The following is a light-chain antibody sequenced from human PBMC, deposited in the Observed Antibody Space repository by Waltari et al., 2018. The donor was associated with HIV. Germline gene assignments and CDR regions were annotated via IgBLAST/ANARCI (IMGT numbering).Light chain of an antibody. CDR1: TSDVGGYNS. V-gene: IGLV2-14*03. CDR2: DVS. J-gene: IGLJ2*01. Sequence: QSALTQPASVSGSPGQSITISCTGTTSDVGGYNSVSWYQQPPAKAPKLVILDVSNRPSGVLSRFSGSKTGNTDSRTLYGLQAEDEAYDYCSSYTNSVTVVFGRGTKVTVL. CDR3: SSYTNSVTVV.